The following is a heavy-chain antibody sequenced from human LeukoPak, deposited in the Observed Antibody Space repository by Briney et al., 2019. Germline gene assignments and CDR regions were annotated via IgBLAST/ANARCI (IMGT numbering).Heavy chain of an antibody. V-gene: IGHV3-48*02. J-gene: IGHJ4*02. Sequence: GGSLRLSCAASGFTFSSYIMNWVRQAPGKGLEWVSYISSSSSTIYYAGSVKGRFTISRDNAKNSLFLQMNSLRDEDTAVYYCARVAYSSTWTYDYWGQGTLVTVSS. CDR2: ISSSSSTI. D-gene: IGHD6-13*01. CDR3: ARVAYSSTWTYDY. CDR1: GFTFSSYI.